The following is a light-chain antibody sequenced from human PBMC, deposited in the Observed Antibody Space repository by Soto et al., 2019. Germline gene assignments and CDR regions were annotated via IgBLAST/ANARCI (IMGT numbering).Light chain of an antibody. V-gene: IGLV2-14*01. CDR3: SSYTSSSNVV. J-gene: IGLJ1*01. CDR2: EVS. Sequence: QSVLTHPASVSWSPGQSITISCTGTSSDVGGYNYVSWYQHHPGKAPRLIIYEVSNRPSGVSNRFSGSKSGNTASLTISGLQADEEADYYCSSYTSSSNVVFGIGTKVTVL. CDR1: SSDVGGYNY.